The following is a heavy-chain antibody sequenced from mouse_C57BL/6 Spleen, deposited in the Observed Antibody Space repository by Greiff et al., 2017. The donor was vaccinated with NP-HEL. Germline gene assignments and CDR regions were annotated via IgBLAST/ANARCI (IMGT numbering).Heavy chain of an antibody. Sequence: EVKLQESVAELVRPGASVKLSCTASGFNIKNTYMHWVKQRPEQGLEWIGRIDPANGNTKYAPKFQGNATITADTSSNTAYLQLSSLTSEDTAIYYCARYDGSSYHFDYWGQGTTLTVST. V-gene: IGHV14-3*01. CDR2: IDPANGNT. CDR1: GFNIKNTY. D-gene: IGHD1-1*01. CDR3: ARYDGSSYHFDY. J-gene: IGHJ2*01.